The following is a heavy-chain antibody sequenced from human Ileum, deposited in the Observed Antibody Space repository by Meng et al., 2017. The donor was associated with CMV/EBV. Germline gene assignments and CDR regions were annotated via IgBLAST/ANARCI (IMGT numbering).Heavy chain of an antibody. V-gene: IGHV4-30-4*08. Sequence: VQLPEVGPGLVTPSQTLSLTCSSSGDYIDRGDYPWNWVRQPPGKGLEWIGYIYYNGNAYYNPSLKSQVTISVDTSKNQFSLRLKSVTAADSAVYFCARGGIFRGLDYWGQGTLVTVSS. CDR2: IYYNGNA. CDR1: GDYIDRGDYP. J-gene: IGHJ4*02. CDR3: ARGGIFRGLDY. D-gene: IGHD3-10*01.